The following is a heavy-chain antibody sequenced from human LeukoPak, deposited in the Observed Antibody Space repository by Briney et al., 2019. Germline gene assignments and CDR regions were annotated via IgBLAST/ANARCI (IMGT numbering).Heavy chain of an antibody. D-gene: IGHD6-6*01. J-gene: IGHJ4*02. CDR2: IRYDGSNK. V-gene: IGHV3-30*02. CDR1: GFTFSSYG. CDR3: AKEGYSSSSGYFDY. Sequence: PGGSLRLSCAASGFTFSSYGMHWVRQAPGKGLEWVAFIRYDGSNKYYADSVKGRFTISRDNSKNTLYLQMNSLRAEDTAVYYCAKEGYSSSSGYFDYWGQGTLVTVSS.